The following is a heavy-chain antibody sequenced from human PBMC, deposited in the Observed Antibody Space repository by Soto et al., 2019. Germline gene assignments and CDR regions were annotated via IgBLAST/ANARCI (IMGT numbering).Heavy chain of an antibody. J-gene: IGHJ5*02. CDR1: GASISNTDYS. V-gene: IGHV4-39*01. CDR2: MYYSGST. CDR3: ARLSTPWVNTWFHL. D-gene: IGHD1-26*01. Sequence: QLQLQESGPGLVKPSETLSLTCTVSGASISNTDYSWGWIRQPPGKGLEWIGTMYYSGSTYYNPSLKRRVTISVDTPGKEVSLKFTSVAAADTAVYYGARLSTPWVNTWFHLWGPGTLVTVSS.